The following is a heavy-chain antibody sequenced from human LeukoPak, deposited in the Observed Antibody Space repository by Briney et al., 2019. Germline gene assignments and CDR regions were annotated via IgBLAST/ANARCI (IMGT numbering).Heavy chain of an antibody. J-gene: IGHJ5*02. CDR3: ATDFYDST. CDR2: IRSNSDGGTI. D-gene: IGHD3-22*01. Sequence: GGSLRLSCATSGFSFYNAWMNWVRQAPGKRLEWVGRIRSNSDGGTIDYAAPVKGRFTLSRDDSKDTLYLQMNSLQTEDKAVYYCATDFYDSTWGQGTLVTVSS. CDR1: GFSFYNAW. V-gene: IGHV3-15*07.